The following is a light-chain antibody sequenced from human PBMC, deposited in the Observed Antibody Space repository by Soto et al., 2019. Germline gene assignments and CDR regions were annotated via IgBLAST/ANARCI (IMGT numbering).Light chain of an antibody. CDR2: DVS. CDR1: IDDVTAYYR. CDR3: SVYTRTSTYV. J-gene: IGLJ1*01. V-gene: IGLV2-18*01. Sequence: QSALTQPPSVSGSPGQSVTISCSGTIDDVTAYYRVSWYQQTPGTAPKLMIYDVSNRPSGVPDRCSGSRSGNTASLTISGLQAEDEGDYYCSVYTRTSTYVFGTGTQLTVL.